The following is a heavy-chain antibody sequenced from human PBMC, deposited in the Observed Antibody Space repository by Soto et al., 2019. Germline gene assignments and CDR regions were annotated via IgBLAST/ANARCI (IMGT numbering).Heavy chain of an antibody. J-gene: IGHJ4*02. CDR2: INAGNGNT. D-gene: IGHD5-18*01. Sequence: QVQLAQSGAEVKKPGASVKVSCKASGYTFTSSAMQWVRQAPGQRLEWMGWINAGNGNTKYSQKFQGRVTITRDTSASTAYMEMSSLRSEDTAVYYCARDPGYSDGYNWGQGTMVTVSS. CDR3: ARDPGYSDGYN. CDR1: GYTFTSSA. V-gene: IGHV1-3*01.